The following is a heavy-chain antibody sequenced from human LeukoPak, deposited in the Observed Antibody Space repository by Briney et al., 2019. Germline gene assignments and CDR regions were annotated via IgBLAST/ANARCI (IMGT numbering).Heavy chain of an antibody. CDR3: VRGSGHKDSTGYYWFFDY. CDR2: LVYDRREE. Sequence: GGSLRLSCAVSGFDFHVHSMHWVRQTPGRGLEWVAVLVYDRREEEYADSVKGRFTISGDTSKKMIYLQMNSLTSDDTAKYFCVRGSGHKDSTGYYWFFDYWGQGALVTVSS. D-gene: IGHD3-22*01. J-gene: IGHJ4*02. V-gene: IGHV3-30*04. CDR1: GFDFHVHS.